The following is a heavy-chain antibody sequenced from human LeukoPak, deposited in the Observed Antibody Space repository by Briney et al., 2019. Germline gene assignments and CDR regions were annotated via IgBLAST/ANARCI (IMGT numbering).Heavy chain of an antibody. CDR1: GYTFTSYG. CDR3: ARPSFHCSSTSCYTGYGMDV. J-gene: IGHJ6*02. D-gene: IGHD2-2*02. Sequence: ASVKVSCKASGYTFTSYGISWVRQAPGQGLEWMGWISAYNGNTNYAQKLQGTVTMTTDTSTSTAYMELRSLRSDDTAVYYCARPSFHCSSTSCYTGYGMDVWGQGTTVTVSS. V-gene: IGHV1-18*01. CDR2: ISAYNGNT.